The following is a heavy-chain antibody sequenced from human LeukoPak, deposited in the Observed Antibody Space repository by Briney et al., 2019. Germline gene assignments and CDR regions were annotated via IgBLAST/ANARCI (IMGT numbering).Heavy chain of an antibody. J-gene: IGHJ3*02. V-gene: IGHV3-21*04. CDR2: IDSSNKYM. D-gene: IGHD6-13*01. CDR3: ARWGTYSSSWLGAFDI. Sequence: GGSLRLSCAASEFTFSNYGMTWVRQAPGKGLEWVSSIDSSNKYMYYADSLKGRFTISRDNAQNSLYLQMNSLRAEDTAVYYCARWGTYSSSWLGAFDIWGQGTMVTVSS. CDR1: EFTFSNYG.